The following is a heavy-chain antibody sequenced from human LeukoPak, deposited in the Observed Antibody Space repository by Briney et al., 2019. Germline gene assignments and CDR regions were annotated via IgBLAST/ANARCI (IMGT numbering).Heavy chain of an antibody. CDR1: GFTVTNAW. J-gene: IGHJ4*02. CDR2: IKTVTDGGTT. Sequence: RPGGSLRLSCAGPGFTVTNAWMSWVRQAPGKGLEWVGRIKTVTDGGTTDYAAPVKGRFTLSRDDSKNTAHLHMNSLKTEDTAMYYCTTDTYLRFGELLTLADWGQGTLVTVSS. V-gene: IGHV3-15*01. CDR3: TTDTYLRFGELLTLAD. D-gene: IGHD3-16*01.